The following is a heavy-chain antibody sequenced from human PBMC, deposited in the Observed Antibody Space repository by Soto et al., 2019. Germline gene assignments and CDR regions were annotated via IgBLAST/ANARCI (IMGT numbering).Heavy chain of an antibody. CDR1: EYTFTSYD. D-gene: IGHD1-26*01. Sequence: QVQLLQCGAEVKKPGASVKASCKASEYTFTSYDINWLRQATGQGLEWMGWMNPNSGNTGYAQKFQRRVTMTRNTSISTAYMELSSLRSEDTAVYSCASGLNWWEQLDYWGQGTLVTVSS. CDR3: ASGLNWWEQLDY. V-gene: IGHV1-8*01. J-gene: IGHJ4*02. CDR2: MNPNSGNT.